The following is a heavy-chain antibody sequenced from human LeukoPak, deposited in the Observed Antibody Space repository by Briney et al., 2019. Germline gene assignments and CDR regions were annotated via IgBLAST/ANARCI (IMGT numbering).Heavy chain of an antibody. D-gene: IGHD1-1*01. CDR2: ISSSSSSI. V-gene: IGHV3-48*01. J-gene: IGHJ5*02. CDR1: GFTFSSYS. CDR3: ARDKERGWFDP. Sequence: PGGSLRLSCAASGFTFSSYSMNWVRQAPGKGLEWVSYISSSSSSIYYADSVKGRFTISRDNAKNPLYLQMNSLRAEDTAVYYCARDKERGWFDPWGQGTLVTVSS.